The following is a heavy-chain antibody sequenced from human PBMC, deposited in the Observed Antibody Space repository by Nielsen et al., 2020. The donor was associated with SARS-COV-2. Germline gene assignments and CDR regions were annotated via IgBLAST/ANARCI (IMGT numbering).Heavy chain of an antibody. CDR1: GGTFSSYA. V-gene: IGHV1-69*13. D-gene: IGHD6-13*01. CDR2: IIPIFGTA. J-gene: IGHJ6*02. Sequence: SVKVSCKASGGTFSSYAISWVRQAPGQGLEWMGGIIPIFGTANYAQKFQGRVTITADESTSTAYMELSSLRSEDTAVYYCARPGYSSSPDYYYYGMDVWGQGTTVTVSS. CDR3: ARPGYSSSPDYYYYGMDV.